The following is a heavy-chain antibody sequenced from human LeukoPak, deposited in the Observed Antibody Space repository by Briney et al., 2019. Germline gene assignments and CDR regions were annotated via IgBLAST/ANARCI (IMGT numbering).Heavy chain of an antibody. D-gene: IGHD6-19*01. CDR2: IVVGSGNT. Sequence: SVKVSCKASGFTFTSSAVQWVRQARGQRLEWIGWIVVGSGNTNYAQKFQERVTITWDMSTSTAYMELSSLRSEDTAVYYCAAFPGIAVAVGYFDYWGQGTLVTVSS. CDR3: AAFPGIAVAVGYFDY. J-gene: IGHJ4*02. V-gene: IGHV1-58*01. CDR1: GFTFTSSA.